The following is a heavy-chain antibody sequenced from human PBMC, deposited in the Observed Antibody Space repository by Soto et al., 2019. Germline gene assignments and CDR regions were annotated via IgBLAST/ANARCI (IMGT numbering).Heavy chain of an antibody. J-gene: IGHJ3*02. Sequence: ASVKVSCKASGYTFSNYYIHWVRQAPGQGLEWMGIINPIGGTTSYAQKFQGRVTMTRDTSTSTVYMELSSLRSEDTAVYYCSRTFYYYSSGYYQPRKFDAFDIWGQGTMVTVSS. V-gene: IGHV1-46*01. CDR3: SRTFYYYSSGYYQPRKFDAFDI. CDR1: GYTFSNYY. CDR2: INPIGGTT. D-gene: IGHD3-22*01.